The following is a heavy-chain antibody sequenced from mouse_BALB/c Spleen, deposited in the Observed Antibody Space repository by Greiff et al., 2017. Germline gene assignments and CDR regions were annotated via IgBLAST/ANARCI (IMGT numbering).Heavy chain of an antibody. V-gene: IGHV2-9*02. CDR1: GFSLTSYG. J-gene: IGHJ4*01. Sequence: LQESGPGLVAPSQSLSITCTVSGFSLTSYGVHWVRQPPGKGLEWLGVIWAGGSTNYNSALMSRLSISKDNSKSQVFLKMNSLQTDDTAMYYCARGEELGGNAMDYWGQGTSVTVSS. D-gene: IGHD4-1*01. CDR3: ARGEELGGNAMDY. CDR2: IWAGGST.